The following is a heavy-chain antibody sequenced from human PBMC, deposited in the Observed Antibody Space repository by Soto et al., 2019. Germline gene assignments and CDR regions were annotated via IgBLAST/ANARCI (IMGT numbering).Heavy chain of an antibody. Sequence: LGESLKISCKGSGYSFTSYWIGWVRQMPGKGLEWMGIIYPGDSDTRYSPSFQGQVTISADKSISTAYLQWSSLKASDTAMYYCARSPAYYYDSSVYHPVDYWCQGTLVTVAS. D-gene: IGHD3-22*01. CDR1: GYSFTSYW. J-gene: IGHJ4*02. CDR2: IYPGDSDT. CDR3: ARSPAYYYDSSVYHPVDY. V-gene: IGHV5-51*01.